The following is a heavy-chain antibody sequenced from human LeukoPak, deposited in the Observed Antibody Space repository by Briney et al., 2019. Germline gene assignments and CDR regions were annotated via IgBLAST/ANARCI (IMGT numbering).Heavy chain of an antibody. D-gene: IGHD6-6*01. J-gene: IGHJ4*02. Sequence: PSETLSLTCTVSGGSINSYYWSWIRQPPGKGLEWIGYIYYSGSTNYNPSLKSRVTISVDTSKNQFSLKLSSVTAADTAVYYCARVTAARGVLREYYFDYWGQGTLVTVSS. CDR2: IYYSGST. V-gene: IGHV4-59*01. CDR1: GGSINSYY. CDR3: ARVTAARGVLREYYFDY.